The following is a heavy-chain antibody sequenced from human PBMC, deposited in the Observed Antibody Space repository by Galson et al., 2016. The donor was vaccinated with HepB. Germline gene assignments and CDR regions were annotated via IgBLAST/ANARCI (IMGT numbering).Heavy chain of an antibody. Sequence: SVKVSCKASGYTFTTYYIHWVRQAPGQGLEWMGIINPSSNNTAYAQKFQSRLTVTRDTSTSTVYMDLSSLRSEDTAVYFCAREYRLFLGGFDYWGQGTLVTVSS. V-gene: IGHV1-46*03. J-gene: IGHJ4*02. D-gene: IGHD2/OR15-2a*01. CDR2: INPSSNNT. CDR3: AREYRLFLGGFDY. CDR1: GYTFTTYY.